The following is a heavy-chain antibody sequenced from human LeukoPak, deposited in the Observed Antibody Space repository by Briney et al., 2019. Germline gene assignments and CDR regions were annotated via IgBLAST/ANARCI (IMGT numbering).Heavy chain of an antibody. Sequence: GGSLRLSCAASGFTFSSYSMNWVRQAPGKGLEWVSSISSSSSYIYYAGSVKGRFTISRDNAKNSLYLQMNSLRAEDTAVYYCARDGPWLLYEAAFDTWGQGTMVTVSS. J-gene: IGHJ3*02. D-gene: IGHD3-3*01. CDR1: GFTFSSYS. CDR3: ARDGPWLLYEAAFDT. V-gene: IGHV3-21*01. CDR2: ISSSSSYI.